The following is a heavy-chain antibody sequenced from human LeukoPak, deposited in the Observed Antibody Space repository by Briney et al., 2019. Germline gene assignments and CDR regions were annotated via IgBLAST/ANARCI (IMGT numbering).Heavy chain of an antibody. Sequence: SETLSLTCTVSGGSISSYYWNWIRQPPGKGLEWIGYIYYSGSTNYNPSLKSRVTISVDTSKNQFSLKLSSVTAADTALYYCARYILYHGGFDIWGQGTMVTVSS. CDR3: ARYILYHGGFDI. CDR2: IYYSGST. J-gene: IGHJ3*02. V-gene: IGHV4-59*01. D-gene: IGHD4-23*01. CDR1: GGSISSYY.